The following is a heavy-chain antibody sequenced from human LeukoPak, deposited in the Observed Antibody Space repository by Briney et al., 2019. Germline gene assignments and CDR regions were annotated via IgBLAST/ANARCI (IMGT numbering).Heavy chain of an antibody. CDR2: IYYSGNT. V-gene: IGHV4-31*01. CDR1: GGSISGGAYF. Sequence: PSETLSLTCTVSGGSISGGAYFWSWIRQHPGKGLEWIGYIYYSGNTCYNPSLKSPVIISIDTSKNQFSLNLISVTAADTAVYYCARGRITILSGGMDVWGQGTTVTVSS. CDR3: ARGRITILSGGMDV. D-gene: IGHD3-9*01. J-gene: IGHJ6*02.